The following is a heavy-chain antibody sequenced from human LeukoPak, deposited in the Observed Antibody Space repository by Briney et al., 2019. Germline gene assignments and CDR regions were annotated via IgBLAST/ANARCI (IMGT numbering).Heavy chain of an antibody. J-gene: IGHJ4*02. CDR1: GFTFDDYA. Sequence: GGSLRLSCAASGFTFDDYAMHWVRQAPGKGLEWVSLISGDAGSTYYADSVKGRFTISRENARNTLYLQMNSLTAEDTAVYYCVRDLILVWTPGDDFDHWGQGTLVTVSS. CDR3: VRDLILVWTPGDDFDH. V-gene: IGHV3-43*02. CDR2: ISGDAGST. D-gene: IGHD3-16*01.